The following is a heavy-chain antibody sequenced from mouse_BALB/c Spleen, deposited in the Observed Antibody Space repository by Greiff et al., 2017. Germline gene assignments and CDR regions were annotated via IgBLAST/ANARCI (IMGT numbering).Heavy chain of an antibody. CDR1: GFTFSSYG. CDR3: ARYSDYFDY. Sequence: EVQGVESGGDLVKPGGSLKLSCAASGFTFSSYGMSWVRQTPDKRLEWVATISSGGSYTYYPDSVKGRFTISRDNAKNTLYLQMSSLKSEDTAMYYCARYSDYFDYWGQGTTLTVSS. CDR2: ISSGGSYT. J-gene: IGHJ2*01. V-gene: IGHV5-6*01.